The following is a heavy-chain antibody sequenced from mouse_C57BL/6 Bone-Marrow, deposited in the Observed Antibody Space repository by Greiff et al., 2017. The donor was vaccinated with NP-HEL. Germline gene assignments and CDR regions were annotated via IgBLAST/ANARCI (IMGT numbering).Heavy chain of an antibody. CDR3: ARAGHYYYGSLYWYFDV. D-gene: IGHD1-1*01. J-gene: IGHJ1*03. CDR1: GYTFTSYW. Sequence: QVQLQQPGAELVEPGASVKLSCKASGYTFTSYWMHWVKQRPGRGLEWIGRIDPNSGGTKYNEKFKSKATLTVDKPSSTAYMQLSSLTSEDSAVYDCARAGHYYYGSLYWYFDVWGTGTTVTVSS. CDR2: IDPNSGGT. V-gene: IGHV1-72*01.